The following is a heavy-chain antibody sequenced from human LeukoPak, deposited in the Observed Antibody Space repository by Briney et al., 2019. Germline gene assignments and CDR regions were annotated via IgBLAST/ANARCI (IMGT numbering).Heavy chain of an antibody. V-gene: IGHV1-3*01. CDR1: GYTFTSYA. Sequence: ASVKVSCKASGYTFTSYAMHWVRQAPGQRLEWMGWINAGNGNTKYSQKFQGRVTITRDTSASTAYMELSSLRSEDTAVYYCARYRAKGYGGNEYWGQGTLVTVSS. CDR3: ARYRAKGYGGNEY. D-gene: IGHD4-23*01. J-gene: IGHJ4*02. CDR2: INAGNGNT.